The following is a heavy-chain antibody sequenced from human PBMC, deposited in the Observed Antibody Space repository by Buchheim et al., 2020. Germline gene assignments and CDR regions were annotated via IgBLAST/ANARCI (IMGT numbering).Heavy chain of an antibody. D-gene: IGHD3-22*01. CDR2: INHSGST. CDR1: GGSFSGYY. V-gene: IGHV4-34*01. J-gene: IGHJ1*01. Sequence: QVQLQQWGAGLLKPSETLSLTCAVYGGSFSGYYWSWIRQPPGKGLEWIGEINHSGSTNYNPSLKSRVTISVDTSKNQFYLKLSSVTAADTAVYYCARGFRSGSGYYYGYFQHWGQGTL. CDR3: ARGFRSGSGYYYGYFQH.